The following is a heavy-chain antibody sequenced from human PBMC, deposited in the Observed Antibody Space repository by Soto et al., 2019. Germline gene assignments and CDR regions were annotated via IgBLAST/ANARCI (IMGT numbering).Heavy chain of an antibody. Sequence: ASVKVSCKASGGTFSSYAISWVRQAPGQGLEWMGGIIPIFGTANYAQKFQGRVTITADESTSTAYMELSSLRSEDTAVYYCARGRDFWRFPARDAFDIWGQGTMVTVSS. J-gene: IGHJ3*02. CDR1: GGTFSSYA. D-gene: IGHD3-3*01. CDR3: ARGRDFWRFPARDAFDI. CDR2: IIPIFGTA. V-gene: IGHV1-69*13.